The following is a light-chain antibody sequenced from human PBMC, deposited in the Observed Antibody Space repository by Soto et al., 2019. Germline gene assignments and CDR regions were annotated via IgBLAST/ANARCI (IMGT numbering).Light chain of an antibody. CDR1: QGISSY. J-gene: IGKJ1*01. Sequence: IQMTQSPSSLSASVGDRVTITCRASQGISSYLAWYQQKPGKVPKLLIYVVSSLHSGIPSRFSGSGSGTDFTLTISSLQPEDFAIYYCQKYNSGPLTFGRGTKVEIK. CDR3: QKYNSGPLT. V-gene: IGKV1-27*01. CDR2: VVS.